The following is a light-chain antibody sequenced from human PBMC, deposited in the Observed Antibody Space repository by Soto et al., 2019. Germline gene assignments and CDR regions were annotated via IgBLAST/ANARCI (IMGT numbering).Light chain of an antibody. J-gene: IGLJ2*01. Sequence: QSVLTQPPSVSGAPGQRVTISCTGSSSNIGAGYDVHWYQQLPGTAPKLLIYGNSNRPSGVPDRFSGSKSGTSASLAITGLQAEYEADYYCHSYDSSLSVVFGGGTKLTVL. V-gene: IGLV1-40*01. CDR2: GNS. CDR1: SSNIGAGYD. CDR3: HSYDSSLSVV.